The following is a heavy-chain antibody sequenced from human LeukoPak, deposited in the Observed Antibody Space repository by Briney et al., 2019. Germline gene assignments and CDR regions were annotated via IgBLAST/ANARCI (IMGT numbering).Heavy chain of an antibody. CDR3: ARGYYDSSGYYYRWFDP. D-gene: IGHD3-22*01. CDR1: GYTFTSYY. V-gene: IGHV1-2*02. J-gene: IGHJ5*02. CDR2: INPNSGGT. Sequence: ASVKVSCKASGYTFTSYYMHWVRQAPGQGLEWMGWINPNSGGTNYAQKFQGRVTMTRDTSISTAYMGLSRLRSDDTAVYYCARGYYDSSGYYYRWFDPWGQGTLVTVSS.